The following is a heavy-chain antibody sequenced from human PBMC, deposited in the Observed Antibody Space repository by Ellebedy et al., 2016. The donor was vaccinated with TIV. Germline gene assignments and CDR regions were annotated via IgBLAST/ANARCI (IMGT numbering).Heavy chain of an antibody. CDR1: GFTFSNAW. CDR3: TTAPYSGNYLYYGMDV. Sequence: GESLKISCAASGFTFSNAWMSWVRQAPGKGLEWVGRIKSKTDGGTTDYAAPVKGRFTISRDDSKNTLYLQMNSLKTEDTAVYYCTTAPYSGNYLYYGMDVWGQGTTVTVSS. J-gene: IGHJ6*02. D-gene: IGHD1-26*01. V-gene: IGHV3-15*01. CDR2: IKSKTDGGTT.